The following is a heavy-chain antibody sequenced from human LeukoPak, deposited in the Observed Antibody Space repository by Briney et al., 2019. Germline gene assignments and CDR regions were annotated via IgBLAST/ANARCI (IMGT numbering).Heavy chain of an antibody. CDR2: ISYDGSNK. Sequence: GGSLRLSCAASGFTFSSYAMHWVRQAPGKGLEWVAVISYDGSNKYYADSVKGRFTISRDNSKNTLYLQMNSLRAEDTAVYYCAGDRAGYSSSPPDYWGQGTLVTVFS. CDR1: GFTFSSYA. D-gene: IGHD6-6*01. J-gene: IGHJ4*02. CDR3: AGDRAGYSSSPPDY. V-gene: IGHV3-30-3*01.